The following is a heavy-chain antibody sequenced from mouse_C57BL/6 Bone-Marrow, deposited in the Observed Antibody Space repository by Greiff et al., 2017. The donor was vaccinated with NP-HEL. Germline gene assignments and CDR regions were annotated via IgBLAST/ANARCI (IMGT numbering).Heavy chain of an antibody. J-gene: IGHJ1*03. CDR2: ISYDGSN. V-gene: IGHV3-6*01. CDR3: ARVGPGYFDV. Sequence: EVKLAESGPGLVKPSQSLSLTCSVTGYSITSGYYWNWIRQFPGNKLEWMGYISYDGSNNYNPSLKNRISITRDTSKNQFFLKLNSVTTEDTATYYCARVGPGYFDVWGTGTTVTVSS. CDR1: GYSITSGYY.